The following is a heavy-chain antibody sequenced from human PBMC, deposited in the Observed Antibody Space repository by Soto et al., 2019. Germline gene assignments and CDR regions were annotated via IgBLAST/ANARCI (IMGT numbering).Heavy chain of an antibody. Sequence: GGSLRLSCAASGFTFSSYWMHWVRQAPGKGLAWVSRINPDGRSISDADSVKGRFTISRDNAKNTLYLQMNSLTTEDTAVYYCEREGSYRFAYWGHGTLVTVSA. D-gene: IGHD2-21*01. CDR1: GFTFSSYW. V-gene: IGHV3-74*01. CDR3: EREGSYRFAY. J-gene: IGHJ4*01. CDR2: INPDGRSI.